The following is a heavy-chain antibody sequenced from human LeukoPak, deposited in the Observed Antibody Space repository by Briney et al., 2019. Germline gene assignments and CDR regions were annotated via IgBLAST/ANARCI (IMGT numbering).Heavy chain of an antibody. V-gene: IGHV4-59*12. D-gene: IGHD5-18*01. CDR2: IHYSGST. CDR1: GGSISSYY. CDR3: ARSGYSYGRPYYYYYMDV. Sequence: KTSETLSLTCTVSGGSISSYYWSWIRQPPGKGLEWIGYIHYSGSTNYNPSLKSRVTISVDTSKNQFSLKLSSVTAADTAVYYCARSGYSYGRPYYYYYMDVWGKGTTVTVSS. J-gene: IGHJ6*03.